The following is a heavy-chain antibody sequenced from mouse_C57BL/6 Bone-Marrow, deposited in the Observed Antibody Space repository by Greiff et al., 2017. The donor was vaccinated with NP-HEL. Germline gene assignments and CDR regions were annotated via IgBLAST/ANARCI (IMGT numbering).Heavy chain of an antibody. Sequence: EVQLVESGGGLVKPGGSLKLSCAASGFTFSDYGMHWVRQAPEKGLEWVAYISSGSSTIYYADTVKGRFTISRDKAKNTQFLQMTSLRSEDTAMYYCARRLWLAMDYWGQGTSVTVSS. J-gene: IGHJ4*01. D-gene: IGHD1-1*02. CDR2: ISSGSSTI. V-gene: IGHV5-17*01. CDR3: ARRLWLAMDY. CDR1: GFTFSDYG.